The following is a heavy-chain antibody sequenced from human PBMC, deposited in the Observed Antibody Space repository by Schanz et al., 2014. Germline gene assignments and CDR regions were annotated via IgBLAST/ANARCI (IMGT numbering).Heavy chain of an antibody. J-gene: IGHJ4*02. Sequence: QVHLVESGGGVVQPGRSLRLSCAASGFTFSDYYMSWIRQAPGKGLEWVSYISSSGSYTNYADSVKGRFTTSRDNGKKSMYLQMNSLRAEDTAVYYCARLDSSSWYPRYWGQGTLVTGSS. CDR3: ARLDSSSWYPRY. CDR1: GFTFSDYY. V-gene: IGHV3-11*05. D-gene: IGHD6-13*01. CDR2: ISSSGSYT.